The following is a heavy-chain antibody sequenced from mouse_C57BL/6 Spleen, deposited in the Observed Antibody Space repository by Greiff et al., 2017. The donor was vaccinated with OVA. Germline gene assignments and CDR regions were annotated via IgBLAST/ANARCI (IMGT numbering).Heavy chain of an antibody. CDR3: TSGSPGWFAD. CDR1: GFNIKDYY. V-gene: IGHV14-1*01. CDR2: IDPEDGDT. D-gene: IGHD1-1*01. J-gene: IGHJ3*01. Sequence: VQLQQSGAELVRPGASVKLSCTASGFNIKDYYMHWVKQRPEQGLEWIGRIDPEDGDTEYAPKFKGKATLTADTSSNTAYLQLSSLTSEDTAVYYCTSGSPGWFADWGQGTLVTVSA.